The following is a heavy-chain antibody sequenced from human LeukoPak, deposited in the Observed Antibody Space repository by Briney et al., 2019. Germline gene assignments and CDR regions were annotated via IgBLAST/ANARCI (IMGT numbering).Heavy chain of an antibody. CDR3: GSRRTAMFGVIKGPIDY. D-gene: IGHD3-3*01. V-gene: IGHV4-34*01. CDR2: INHSGSP. Sequence: PSETLSLTCAVYGGSFSDYYWTWIRQPPGKGLEWIGEINHSGSPNNNPSLKSRVSISFDTSKNQFSLKLTSVTAADTAVYYCGSRRTAMFGVIKGPIDYSGQGTLVTVSS. J-gene: IGHJ4*02. CDR1: GGSFSDYY.